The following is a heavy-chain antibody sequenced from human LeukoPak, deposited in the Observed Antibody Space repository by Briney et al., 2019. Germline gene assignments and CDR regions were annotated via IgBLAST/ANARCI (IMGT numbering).Heavy chain of an antibody. J-gene: IGHJ6*03. CDR1: GFTFSTYG. CDR3: AKDRDYGDYPSAYYYYMDV. V-gene: IGHV3-30*02. CDR2: IRYDGTK. Sequence: GGSLRLSCAASGFTFSTYGIHWVSQAPGKGLEWVAFIRYDGTKCYADSVKGRFTISRDNSKNMLYLQMHSLRAEDTAVYHCAKDRDYGDYPSAYYYYMDVWGKGTTVTVSS. D-gene: IGHD4-17*01.